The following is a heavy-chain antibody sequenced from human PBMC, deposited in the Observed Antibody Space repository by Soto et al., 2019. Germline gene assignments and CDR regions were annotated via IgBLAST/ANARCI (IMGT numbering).Heavy chain of an antibody. CDR1: GFTFSNYG. D-gene: IGHD3-16*02. CDR3: AKDLLKITFGGVIVRPFDY. V-gene: IGHV3-23*01. J-gene: IGHJ4*02. Sequence: GGSLRLSCAASGFTFSNYGMHWVRQAPGKGLEWVSAISGSGGSTYYADSVKGRFTISRDNSKNTLYLQMNSLRAEDTAVYYCAKDLLKITFGGVIVRPFDYWGQGTLVTVSS. CDR2: ISGSGGST.